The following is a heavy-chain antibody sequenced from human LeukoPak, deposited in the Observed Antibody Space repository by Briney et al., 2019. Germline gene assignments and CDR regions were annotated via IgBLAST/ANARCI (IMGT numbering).Heavy chain of an antibody. CDR3: ANGDGRGWYGNY. CDR1: GFTFSSYG. J-gene: IGHJ4*02. Sequence: GGSLRLSCAASGFTFSSYGMSWARQAPGKGLEWVSAISGSGGSTYYADSVKGRFTISRDNSKNTLYLQMNSLRAEDTAVYYCANGDGRGWYGNYWGQGTLVTVSS. D-gene: IGHD6-19*01. V-gene: IGHV3-23*01. CDR2: ISGSGGST.